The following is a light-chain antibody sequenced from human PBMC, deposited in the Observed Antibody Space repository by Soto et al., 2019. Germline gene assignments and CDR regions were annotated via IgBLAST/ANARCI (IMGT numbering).Light chain of an antibody. J-gene: IGLJ3*02. CDR2: RSI. V-gene: IGLV1-47*01. Sequence: QSVLTQPPSASGTPGQRVTISCSGSSSNIGRNNVYWYQQLPGTAPKLLIYRSIQRPSGVPDRFSGSKSGTSASLAISGLRSEDDADYYCATWYDSLSGWVFGGGTKLTVL. CDR3: ATWYDSLSGWV. CDR1: SSNIGRNN.